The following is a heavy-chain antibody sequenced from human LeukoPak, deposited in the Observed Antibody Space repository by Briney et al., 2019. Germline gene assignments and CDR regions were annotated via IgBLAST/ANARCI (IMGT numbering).Heavy chain of an antibody. D-gene: IGHD3-22*01. J-gene: IGHJ6*02. V-gene: IGHV4-30-4*01. CDR2: ISYSGGT. CDR3: ARGRIAKIVVVHSFSYGMDV. CDR1: GGSISSGDYY. Sequence: SETLSLTCTVSGGSISSGDYYWSWIRQTPGKGLEWIGYISYSGGTYYIPSLESRVTISVDTSKNQFSLELRSVTAADTAVYYCARGRIAKIVVVHSFSYGMDVWGQGTTVTVSS.